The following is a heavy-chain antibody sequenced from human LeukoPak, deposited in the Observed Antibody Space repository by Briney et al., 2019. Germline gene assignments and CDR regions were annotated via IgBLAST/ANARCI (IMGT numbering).Heavy chain of an antibody. J-gene: IGHJ4*02. CDR2: IIPILGIA. Sequence: ASVKVSCKASGGTFSSYAISWVRQAPGLGLEWMGRIIPILGIANYAQKFQGRVTITADKSTSTAYMELSSLRSEDTAVYYCARGLGISDYFDYWGQGTLVTVSS. V-gene: IGHV1-69*04. CDR1: GGTFSSYA. D-gene: IGHD7-27*01. CDR3: ARGLGISDYFDY.